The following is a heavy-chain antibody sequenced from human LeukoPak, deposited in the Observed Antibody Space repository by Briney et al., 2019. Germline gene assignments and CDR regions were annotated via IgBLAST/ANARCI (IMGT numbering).Heavy chain of an antibody. CDR2: INPNSGDT. V-gene: IGHV1-2*02. CDR3: ARPKYSSSWDAFDI. D-gene: IGHD6-13*01. Sequence: ASVKVSCKASGYTFTGYYIHWVRQAPGQGLEWMGWINPNSGDTKYAQKFQGRVTMTRDTSISTAYMELSRLRSDDTAVYYCARPKYSSSWDAFDIWGPGTMVAVSS. J-gene: IGHJ3*02. CDR1: GYTFTGYY.